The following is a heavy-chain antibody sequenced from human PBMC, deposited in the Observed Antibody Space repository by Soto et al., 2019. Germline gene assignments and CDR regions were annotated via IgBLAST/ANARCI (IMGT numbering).Heavy chain of an antibody. CDR1: GFTFNNFG. CDR2: ISSSSSTI. Sequence: EVQVVESGGGLVQPGGSLRLSCAASGFTFNNFGMNWVRQAPGKGLEWVSYISSSSSTIYYADSVKGRFTISRDNAKNSLYLQMSGLRAEDTAVYYCARGYSSGWYSWFDPWGQGTLVTVSS. J-gene: IGHJ5*02. V-gene: IGHV3-48*01. CDR3: ARGYSSGWYSWFDP. D-gene: IGHD6-19*01.